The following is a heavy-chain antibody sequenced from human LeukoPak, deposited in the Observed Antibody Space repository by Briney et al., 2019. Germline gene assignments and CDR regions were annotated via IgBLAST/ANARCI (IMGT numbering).Heavy chain of an antibody. Sequence: PSGTLSLTCAVSGGSISISKWWSWVRQPPGKRLERIGEIYHSGSTNYTPSLKSRVTISVDKSKNQFSLKLSSVTAADTAVYYCASRLYDSARNFDYWDQGTLVTVSS. V-gene: IGHV4-4*02. CDR3: ASRLYDSARNFDY. J-gene: IGHJ4*02. CDR2: IYHSGST. D-gene: IGHD3-22*01. CDR1: GGSISISKW.